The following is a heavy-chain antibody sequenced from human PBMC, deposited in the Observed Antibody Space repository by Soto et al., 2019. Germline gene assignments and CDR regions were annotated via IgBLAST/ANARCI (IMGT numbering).Heavy chain of an antibody. V-gene: IGHV3-48*03. CDR2: ISSSGSTI. CDR1: GFTFSSYE. D-gene: IGHD5-18*01. J-gene: IGHJ6*02. Sequence: WGSLRLSCAASGFTFSSYEMNWFRQAPGKGLEWVSYISSSGSTIYYADSVKGRFTISRDNAKNSLYLQMNSLRAEDTAVYYCAIAKDTAMVVSMDVWGQGNMVTVFS. CDR3: AIAKDTAMVVSMDV.